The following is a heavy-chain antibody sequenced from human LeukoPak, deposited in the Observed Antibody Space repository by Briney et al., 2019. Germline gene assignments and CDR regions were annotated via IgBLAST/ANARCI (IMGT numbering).Heavy chain of an antibody. CDR1: GGSFSGYY. J-gene: IGHJ2*01. CDR3: ATDGYFEV. V-gene: IGHV4-34*01. Sequence: SETLSLTCAVYGGSFSGYYWSWIRQPPGKGLEWIGEINHSGSTNYNPSLKGRVTTSVDTSKNQFSLKLTSVTAADTAVYFCATDGYFEVWGRGTLVTVSS. CDR2: INHSGST.